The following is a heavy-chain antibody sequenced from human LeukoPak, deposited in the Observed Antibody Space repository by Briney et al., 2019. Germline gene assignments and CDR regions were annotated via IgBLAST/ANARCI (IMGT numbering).Heavy chain of an antibody. D-gene: IGHD5-18*01. Sequence: PSETLSLTCTVSGRSVGSSSYYWSWLRQPPGKGLEWIGYIYYSGSTNYNPALRSRVTISVDTSKDQFSLKLSSVTAADTAVYYCARTWIQLWLGIDPWGQGTLVTVSS. CDR2: IYYSGST. J-gene: IGHJ5*02. V-gene: IGHV4-61*01. CDR1: GRSVGSSSYY. CDR3: ARTWIQLWLGIDP.